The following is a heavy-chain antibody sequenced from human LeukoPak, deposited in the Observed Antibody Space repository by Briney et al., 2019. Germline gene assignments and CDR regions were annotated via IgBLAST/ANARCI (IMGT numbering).Heavy chain of an antibody. Sequence: SETLSLTCTVSGGSISSSSYYWGWIRQPPGKGLEWIGSIYYSGSTYYNPSLKSRVTISVDTSKNQFSLKLSSVTAADTAVYYCARQGTLVYDSSGYYSPSFDYWGQGILVTVSS. J-gene: IGHJ4*02. D-gene: IGHD3-22*01. CDR1: GGSISSSSYY. V-gene: IGHV4-39*01. CDR2: IYYSGST. CDR3: ARQGTLVYDSSGYYSPSFDY.